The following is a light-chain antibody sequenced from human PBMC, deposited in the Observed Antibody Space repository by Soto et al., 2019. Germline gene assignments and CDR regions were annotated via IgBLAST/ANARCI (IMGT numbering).Light chain of an antibody. CDR2: GAS. J-gene: IGKJ2*01. CDR3: QPYGSSTYT. Sequence: EIVLTQSPGSLSLSPRERATLSCRASQSVSSNHLAWYQQKPGQAPRLLIYGASRRATGIPDRFSGSGSGTDFTLTISRLEPEDFAVYYCQPYGSSTYTFGQGTKVEIK. CDR1: QSVSSNH. V-gene: IGKV3-20*01.